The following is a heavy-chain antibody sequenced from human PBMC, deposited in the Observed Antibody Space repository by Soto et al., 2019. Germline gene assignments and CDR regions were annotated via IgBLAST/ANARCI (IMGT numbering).Heavy chain of an antibody. J-gene: IGHJ5*02. V-gene: IGHV4-4*07. CDR3: ARGQRFSDWFDP. CDR1: GGTISGYY. CDR2: IYSSGNT. Sequence: QVHLQESGPGLVKPSETLSLTCSVSGGTISGYYWTRIRQPAGKGLEWIGRIYSSGNTKYNPSLQSRVTMSLDTSNNQFSLRLTSVTAADTAVYYCARGQRFSDWFDPWGQGTLVTVSS. D-gene: IGHD3-3*01.